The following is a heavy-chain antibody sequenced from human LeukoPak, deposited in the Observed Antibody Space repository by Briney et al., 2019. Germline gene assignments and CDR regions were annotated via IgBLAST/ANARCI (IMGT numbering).Heavy chain of an antibody. J-gene: IGHJ4*02. CDR1: GYSISSGYY. D-gene: IGHD2-2*02. V-gene: IGHV4-38-2*01. CDR3: ARLSGAPVRHPIYHFDY. CDR2: IYHSGST. Sequence: PSETLSLTCAVSGYSISSGYYWGWIRQSPGKGLEWIGNIYHSGSTYKNPSLKSRVTISFDTSKNQFSLKLSSVTAADTAMYYCARLSGAPVRHPIYHFDYWGQGTLVAVAS.